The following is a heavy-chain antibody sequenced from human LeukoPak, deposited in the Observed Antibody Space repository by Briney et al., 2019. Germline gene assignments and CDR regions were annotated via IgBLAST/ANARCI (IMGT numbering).Heavy chain of an antibody. CDR1: GDSLSGYY. D-gene: IGHD3-22*01. CDR2: FYTSANT. Sequence: TSETLSLTCTVSGDSLSGYYGSWIRQPPGKGLEWSGDFYTSANTNYNPSLKSRVTMSVDTSKNQFSLKLTSVTAADTAVYCCARGLRDEERHYGYYYMDVWGKGTTVTVSS. V-gene: IGHV4-4*09. J-gene: IGHJ6*03. CDR3: ARGLRDEERHYGYYYMDV.